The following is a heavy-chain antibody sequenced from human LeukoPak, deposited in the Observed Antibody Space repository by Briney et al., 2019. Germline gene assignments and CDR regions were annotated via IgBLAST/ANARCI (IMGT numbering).Heavy chain of an antibody. V-gene: IGHV4-4*07. J-gene: IGHJ3*02. CDR3: ARDPDSSGWYGDAFDI. D-gene: IGHD6-19*01. CDR1: GGSISSYY. CDR2: IYTSGST. Sequence: SETLSLTCTVSGGSISSYYWSWIRQPAGKGLEWIGRIYTSGSTNYNPSLKSRVTMSVDTSKNQFSLKLSSVTAADTAVYYCARDPDSSGWYGDAFDIRGQGTMVTVSS.